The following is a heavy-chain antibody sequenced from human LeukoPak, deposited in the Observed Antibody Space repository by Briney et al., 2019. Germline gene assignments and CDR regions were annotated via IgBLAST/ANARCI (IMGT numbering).Heavy chain of an antibody. V-gene: IGHV4-34*01. J-gene: IGHJ3*02. CDR2: INHSGST. CDR1: GGSFSGYY. CDR3: ASDVGAFDI. D-gene: IGHD3-16*01. Sequence: SSETLSLTCAVYGGSFSGYYWSWIRQPPGKGLEWIGEINHSGSTNYNPSLKSRVTISVGTSKNQFSLKLSSVTAADTAVYYCASDVGAFDIWGQGTMVTVSS.